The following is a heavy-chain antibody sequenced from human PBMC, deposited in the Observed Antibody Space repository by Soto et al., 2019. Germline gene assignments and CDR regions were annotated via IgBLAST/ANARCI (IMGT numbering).Heavy chain of an antibody. Sequence: SETVSLTSSVYGGSFSGYYWCWIREPPGKGLERIGEINHSVSTNYNPSLKSRGNISVDTSKNKLSLKVSSVNAADKDVYYCARDVRRWLQNKGWFDPWGQGTLVTVS. J-gene: IGHJ5*02. CDR2: INHSVST. CDR1: GGSFSGYY. V-gene: IGHV4-34*01. D-gene: IGHD5-12*01. CDR3: ARDVRRWLQNKGWFDP.